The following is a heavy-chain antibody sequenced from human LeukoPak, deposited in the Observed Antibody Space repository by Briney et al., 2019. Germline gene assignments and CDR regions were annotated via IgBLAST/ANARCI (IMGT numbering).Heavy chain of an antibody. J-gene: IGHJ5*02. CDR3: ARHMTTVTTMGNIWFDP. V-gene: IGHV4-39*01. CDR1: GGSISSSSYY. D-gene: IGHD4-11*01. Sequence: SETLSLTCTVSGGSISSSSYYWGWIRQPPGKGLGWIGSIYYSGSTYYNPSLKSRVTISVDTSKNQFSPKLSSVTAADTAVYYCARHMTTVTTMGNIWFDPWGQGTLVTVSS. CDR2: IYYSGST.